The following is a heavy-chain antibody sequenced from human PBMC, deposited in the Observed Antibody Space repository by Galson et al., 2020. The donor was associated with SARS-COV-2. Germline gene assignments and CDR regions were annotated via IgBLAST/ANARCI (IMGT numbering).Heavy chain of an antibody. CDR3: ARQTRVLRFWWWLPGSCDS. J-gene: IGHJ5*01. Sequence: SETLSLTCTVSGVSISSSNYYWGWIRQPPGKGLEWIGTTYYSGRTYYKSSLESRVSIAVDTSENHFPLQLRSVTAADTAVYYCARQTRVLRFWWWLPGSCDSWGRGTPVTVSS. CDR2: TYYSGRT. CDR1: GVSISSSNYY. V-gene: IGHV4-39*01. D-gene: IGHD2-21*01.